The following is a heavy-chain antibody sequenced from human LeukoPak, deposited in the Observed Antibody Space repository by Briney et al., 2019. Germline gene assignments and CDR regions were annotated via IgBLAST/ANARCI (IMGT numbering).Heavy chain of an antibody. CDR2: INPNSGGT. CDR3: ARVSGYCSGGSCYSPAEYFQH. CDR1: GYTFTGYY. Sequence: ASVKVSCKASGYTFTGYYMHWVRQAPGQGLEWMGWINPNSGGTNYAQKFQGRVTMTRDTSISTAYMELSRLRSDDTAVYYCARVSGYCSGGSCYSPAEYFQHWGQGTLVTVSP. D-gene: IGHD2-15*01. J-gene: IGHJ1*01. V-gene: IGHV1-2*02.